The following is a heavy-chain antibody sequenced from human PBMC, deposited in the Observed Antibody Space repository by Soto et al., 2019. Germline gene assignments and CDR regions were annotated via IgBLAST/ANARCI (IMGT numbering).Heavy chain of an antibody. CDR2: MYYTGST. D-gene: IGHD1-26*01. CDR3: ARIADSDTYYRADT. J-gene: IGHJ5*02. Sequence: SETLSLTCTVSGGSVNIGSFYWSWIRQPPGKGLEWIGHMYYTGSTNYNPSLKRRVTISSGTSKNQFSLKVNSVTAADTAVYYCARIADSDTYYRADTWGQGTLVTVSS. CDR1: GGSVNIGSFY. V-gene: IGHV4-61*01.